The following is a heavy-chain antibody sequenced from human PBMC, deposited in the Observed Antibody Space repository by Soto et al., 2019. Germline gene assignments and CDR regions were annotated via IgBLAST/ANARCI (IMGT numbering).Heavy chain of an antibody. Sequence: QVPLVQSGAEVKKPGSSVKVSCKVSGGTFSSYAISWVRQAPGQGLEWMGGIIPIFGTANYAQKFQGRVTITADESTSTAYMELSSLRSEDTAVYYCARPEYSSSWYGPGPFDYWGQGTLVTVSS. J-gene: IGHJ4*02. V-gene: IGHV1-69*01. CDR2: IIPIFGTA. D-gene: IGHD6-13*01. CDR3: ARPEYSSSWYGPGPFDY. CDR1: GGTFSSYA.